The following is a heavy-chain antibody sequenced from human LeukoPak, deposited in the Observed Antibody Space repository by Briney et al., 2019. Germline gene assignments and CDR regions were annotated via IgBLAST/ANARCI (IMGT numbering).Heavy chain of an antibody. CDR1: GFTFSDYY. Sequence: GGFLRLSCAASGFTFSDYYMSWIRQAPGKGLEWVSYISGSGSTIYYADSVKGRFTISRDNAKNSLYLQMNSLGAEDTAVYYCARRSGSYQADFDYWGQGTLVTVSS. CDR2: ISGSGSTI. CDR3: ARRSGSYQADFDY. D-gene: IGHD1-26*01. J-gene: IGHJ4*02. V-gene: IGHV3-11*01.